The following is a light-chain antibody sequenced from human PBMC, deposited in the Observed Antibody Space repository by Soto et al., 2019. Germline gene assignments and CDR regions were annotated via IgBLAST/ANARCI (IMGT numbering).Light chain of an antibody. CDR1: SSNIEAGYD. CDR3: QSYDRSLSGSV. V-gene: IGLV1-40*01. Sequence: QSVLTQPPSVSGAPGQRVTISCTGGSSNIEAGYDVHWYQQLPGTAPKLLISVNNYRPSGVPDRFSGSKSGTSASLAITGLQAEDEADYYCQSYDRSLSGSVFGGGTKVTVL. CDR2: VNN. J-gene: IGLJ2*01.